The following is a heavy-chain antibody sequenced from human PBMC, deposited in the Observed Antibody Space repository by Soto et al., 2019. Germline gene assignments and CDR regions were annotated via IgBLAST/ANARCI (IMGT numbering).Heavy chain of an antibody. CDR3: AGAEYRFCYCFDY. CDR2: ISSSGEDI. V-gene: IGHV3-21*02. Sequence: EEQLVESGGGLVKPGGSLRLSCAASGFTFSSDSMNWVRQAPGKGLEWVSSISSSGEDIHYADSVKGRFTISRDNAKNLLYLQMDSLRAEDTAVYYCAGAEYRFCYCFDYWGQGTLVTVSS. D-gene: IGHD5-18*01. CDR1: GFTFSSDS. J-gene: IGHJ4*02.